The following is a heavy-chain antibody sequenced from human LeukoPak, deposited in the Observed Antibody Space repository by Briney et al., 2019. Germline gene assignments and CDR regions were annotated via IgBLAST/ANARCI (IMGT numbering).Heavy chain of an antibody. CDR2: IYYSGCT. CDR1: GGSISSSGYY. CDR3: ARRGYCSSTSCYQYRVGP. J-gene: IGHJ5*02. D-gene: IGHD2-2*01. Sequence: SETLSLTCTVSGGSISSSGYYWGWIRKPPGKGLEGIVIIYYSGCTYYNPSLRSRLTISVNTPKTPFPLKRSPVTAPATPLYSCARRGYCSSTSCYQYRVGPWGQGNLVTVSS. V-gene: IGHV4-39*01.